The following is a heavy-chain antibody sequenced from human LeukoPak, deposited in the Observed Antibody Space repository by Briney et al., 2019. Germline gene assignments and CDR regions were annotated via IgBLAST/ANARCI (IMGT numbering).Heavy chain of an antibody. D-gene: IGHD3-22*01. V-gene: IGHV5-51*01. CDR3: ASSPYYYDSSGYYFFDY. CDR2: IYPGDSDT. CDR1: GYSFTSYW. Sequence: GESLKISCKGSGYSFTSYWIGWVRQMPGKGLEWMGIIYPGDSDTRYSPSFQGQVTISADKSISTAYLQWSSLKASGTAMYYCASSPYYYDSSGYYFFDYWGQGTLVTVSS. J-gene: IGHJ4*02.